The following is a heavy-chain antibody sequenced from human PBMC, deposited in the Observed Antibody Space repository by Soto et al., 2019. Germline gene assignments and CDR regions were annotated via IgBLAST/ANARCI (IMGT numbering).Heavy chain of an antibody. CDR2: ISGSGGST. J-gene: IGHJ4*02. Sequence: PWGSLRLSCAASGFTFSSYAMSWVRQAPGKGLEWVSAISGSGGSTYYADSVKGRFTISRDNSKNTLYLQMNSLRAEDTAVYYCANAPYYYDSSGIDYWGQGTLVTVSS. V-gene: IGHV3-23*01. CDR1: GFTFSSYA. D-gene: IGHD3-22*01. CDR3: ANAPYYYDSSGIDY.